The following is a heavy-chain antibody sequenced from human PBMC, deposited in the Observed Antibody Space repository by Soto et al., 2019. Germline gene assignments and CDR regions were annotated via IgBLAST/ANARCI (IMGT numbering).Heavy chain of an antibody. V-gene: IGHV1-69*01. Sequence: QVQLVQSGAEVKTPGSSVEVSCKASGGIFSSFSITWVRQVPGHGLEWMGGIIPMTGTPNYAEKFQGRLTLTTDAATRTVNLVLSSLKSEDTAVYYRARGPMLPGATSWIDAWGQGTVVIVSS. J-gene: IGHJ5*02. CDR3: ARGPMLPGATSWIDA. D-gene: IGHD2-2*01. CDR2: IIPMTGTP. CDR1: GGIFSSFS.